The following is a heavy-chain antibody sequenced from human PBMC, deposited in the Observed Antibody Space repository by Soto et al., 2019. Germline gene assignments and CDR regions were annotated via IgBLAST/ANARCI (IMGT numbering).Heavy chain of an antibody. V-gene: IGHV3-9*01. J-gene: IGHJ6*03. CDR3: AKGFCSSARCLTYSYMDV. D-gene: IGHD2-2*01. CDR2: ISWNSGTM. CDR1: GFSFDEYA. Sequence: ESGGGLVQPGRSLRLSCAASGFSFDEYAMHWVRQAPGNGLEWGSGISWNSGTMGYGDSVRGRFTISRDNAKNSLYLQMNSLRAEDTALYYCAKGFCSSARCLTYSYMDVWGTGTTVTVSS.